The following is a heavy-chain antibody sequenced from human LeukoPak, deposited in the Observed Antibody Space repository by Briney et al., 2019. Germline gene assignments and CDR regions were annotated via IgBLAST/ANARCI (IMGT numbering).Heavy chain of an antibody. Sequence: GGSLRLSCAASGFTFDDYGMSWVRQAPGKGLEWVSGTNWNGGSTGYADSVKGRFTISRDNAKNSLYLQMNSLRAEDTALYYCARAYYDSSGKTLDYWGQGTLVTVSS. D-gene: IGHD3-22*01. CDR3: ARAYYDSSGKTLDY. CDR2: TNWNGGST. CDR1: GFTFDDYG. V-gene: IGHV3-20*04. J-gene: IGHJ4*02.